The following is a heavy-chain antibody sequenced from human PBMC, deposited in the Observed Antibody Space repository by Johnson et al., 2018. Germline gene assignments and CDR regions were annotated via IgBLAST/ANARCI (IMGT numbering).Heavy chain of an antibody. CDR2: ISHEGVNQ. CDR1: GFTFSSYA. V-gene: IGHV3-30*04. CDR3: ARAGASPSHMGY. D-gene: IGHD2-21*01. Sequence: QVQLVESGGGVVQPGRSLRLSCAASGFTFSSYAMHWVRQAPGKGLEWVAIISHEGVNQYYPDSLKGRFTISRDKSRNTLYLQMNSVRLEDTAMYYCARAGASPSHMGYWGQGTLVTVSS. J-gene: IGHJ4*02.